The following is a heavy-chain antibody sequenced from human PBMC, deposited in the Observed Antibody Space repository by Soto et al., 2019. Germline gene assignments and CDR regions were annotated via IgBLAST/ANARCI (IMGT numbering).Heavy chain of an antibody. J-gene: IGHJ4*02. CDR3: TTAERGGSYYSDY. Sequence: VSMRLSRAASGGTFASAGGNWVRQTPGKGLEWAGRIKSKTDGGTVDYGAPVKGRFTISRDDSKNTAYLQMNSLRNEDTAVYYCTTAERGGSYYSDYWGQGTLVTVSS. CDR2: IKSKTDGGTV. CDR1: GGTFASAG. D-gene: IGHD1-26*01. V-gene: IGHV3-15*07.